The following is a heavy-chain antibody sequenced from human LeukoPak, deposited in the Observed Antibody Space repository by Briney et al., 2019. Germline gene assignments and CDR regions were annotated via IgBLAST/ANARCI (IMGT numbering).Heavy chain of an antibody. D-gene: IGHD3-16*02. CDR2: INHSGST. J-gene: IGHJ4*02. V-gene: IGHV4-34*01. Sequence: SETLSLTCAVYGGSFSGYYWSWIRQPPGKGLEWIGEINHSGSTNYNPSLKSRVTISVDTSKNQFSLKLSSVTAADTAVYYCARTNDCVWGSYRYRANIDYWGQGTLVTVSS. CDR1: GGSFSGYY. CDR3: ARTNDCVWGSYRYRANIDY.